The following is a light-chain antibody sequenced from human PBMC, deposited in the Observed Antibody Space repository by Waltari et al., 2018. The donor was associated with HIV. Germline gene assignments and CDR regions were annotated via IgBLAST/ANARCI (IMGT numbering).Light chain of an antibody. CDR3: QQYNNYFLT. Sequence: DIQMTQSPSTLSASVGDRVTITCRASQSTSSWLAWYQQKPGKAPKLLIYQASTLESVVPSRFSGSGSGTEFTLTISSLQPDDFATYYCQQYNNYFLTFGGGTKVEIK. CDR2: QAS. CDR1: QSTSSW. J-gene: IGKJ4*01. V-gene: IGKV1-5*03.